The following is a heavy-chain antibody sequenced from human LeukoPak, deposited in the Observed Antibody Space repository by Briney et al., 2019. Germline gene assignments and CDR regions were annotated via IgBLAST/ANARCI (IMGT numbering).Heavy chain of an antibody. CDR1: GGSFSGYY. J-gene: IGHJ1*01. V-gene: IGHV4-34*01. CDR2: INHSGST. Sequence: SETLSLTCAVYGGSFSGYYWSWIRQPPGKGLGWIGEINHSGSTNYNPSLKSRVTISVDTSKNQFSLKLSSVTAADTAVYYCARAQWLVLYFQHWGQGTLVTVSS. D-gene: IGHD6-19*01. CDR3: ARAQWLVLYFQH.